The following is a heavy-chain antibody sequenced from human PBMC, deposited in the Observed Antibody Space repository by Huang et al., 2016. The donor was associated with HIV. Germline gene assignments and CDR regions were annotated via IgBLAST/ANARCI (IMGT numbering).Heavy chain of an antibody. CDR1: GGSINSHY. D-gene: IGHD3-22*01. CDR2: ISYSGST. Sequence: QVQLRESGPGLVKPSQTLSLTCTVSGGSINSHYWSWVRQPPGKGLGWIGSISYSGSTNSTPSLKSRVARSVDTSKQQFSLKLSSRAAAERAVYYCARGAFVGRIVNQYYRDGGGRGTT. V-gene: IGHV4-59*11. CDR3: ARGAFVGRIVNQYYRDG. J-gene: IGHJ6*03.